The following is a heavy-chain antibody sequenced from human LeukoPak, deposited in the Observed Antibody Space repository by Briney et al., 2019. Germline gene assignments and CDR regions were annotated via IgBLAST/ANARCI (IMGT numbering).Heavy chain of an antibody. J-gene: IGHJ6*02. V-gene: IGHV4-34*01. CDR1: GFTFSSYS. CDR2: INHSGST. CDR3: ARGKSGSYLSFPERYYYYAMDV. D-gene: IGHD1-26*01. Sequence: PGGSLRLSCAASGFTFSSYSMNWVRQAPGKGLEWIGEINHSGSTNYNPSLRSRVTIPVDTPNNHFSLKLSSVTAADTAVYYCARGKSGSYLSFPERYYYYAMDVWGQGTTVTVSS.